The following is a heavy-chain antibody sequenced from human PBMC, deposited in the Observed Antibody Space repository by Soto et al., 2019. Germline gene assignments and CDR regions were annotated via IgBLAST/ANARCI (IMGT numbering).Heavy chain of an antibody. CDR1: GYTFTSYG. Sequence: ASVKVSCKASGYTFTSYGISWVRQAPGQGLEWMGWISAYNGNTDYAQKLQGRVTMTTDTSTSTAYMELRSLRSDDTAVYYCARDRAVTNASIVMSYWGQGTPVTVS. V-gene: IGHV1-18*01. J-gene: IGHJ4*02. CDR3: ARDRAVTNASIVMSY. CDR2: ISAYNGNT. D-gene: IGHD4-4*01.